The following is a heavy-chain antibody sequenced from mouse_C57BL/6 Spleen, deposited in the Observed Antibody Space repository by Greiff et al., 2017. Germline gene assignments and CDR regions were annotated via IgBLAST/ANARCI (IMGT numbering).Heavy chain of an antibody. CDR3: ATGTHYAMDD. Sequence: EVQLQQSVAELVRPGASVKLSCTASGFTITNTYMHWVKQRPEQGLEWIGRIDPANGNTKYAPKFQGKATVTADTSSNTAYMQLSSLTSEDTAIYYCATGTHYAMDDWGQGTSVTVSA. CDR1: GFTITNTY. CDR2: IDPANGNT. D-gene: IGHD3-3*01. J-gene: IGHJ4*01. V-gene: IGHV14-3*01.